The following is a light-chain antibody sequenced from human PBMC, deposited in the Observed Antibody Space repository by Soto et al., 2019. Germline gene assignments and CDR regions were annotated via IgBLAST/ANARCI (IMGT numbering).Light chain of an antibody. V-gene: IGKV3-11*01. CDR2: DAS. CDR3: QQRSSWPLT. J-gene: IGKJ4*01. CDR1: QSITTE. Sequence: EIVLTQSPATLSLSPGDRATLSCRASQSITTELAWYQQKPGRAPRLLICDASNRPTDIPARFSGSGFGTEFTLTISSLEPEDSAVYYCQQRSSWPLTFGGGTKVEIK.